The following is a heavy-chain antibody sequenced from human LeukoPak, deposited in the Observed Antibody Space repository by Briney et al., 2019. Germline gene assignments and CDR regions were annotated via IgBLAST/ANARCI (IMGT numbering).Heavy chain of an antibody. CDR2: INPVGSSI. V-gene: IGHV3-74*01. J-gene: IGHJ4*02. Sequence: GRSLRLSCAASGFTFSSYWMHWVRQGPGKRLVWVARINPVGSSITYADSVKGRFTISRDNAKNTLYLQMDSLRAEDTGVYYCARSNQADDYWGQGTLVTVSS. CDR1: GFTFSSYW. CDR3: ARSNQADDY. D-gene: IGHD1-14*01.